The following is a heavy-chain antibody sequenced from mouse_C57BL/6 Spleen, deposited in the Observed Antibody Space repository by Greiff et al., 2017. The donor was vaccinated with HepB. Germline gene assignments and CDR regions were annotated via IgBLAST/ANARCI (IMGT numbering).Heavy chain of an antibody. D-gene: IGHD1-1*01. CDR3: ARRESSSYEYYAMDY. CDR2: IYPRSGNT. Sequence: VKLMESGAELARPGASVKLSCKASGYTFTSYGISWVKQRTGQGLEWIGEIYPRSGNTYYNEKFKGKATLTADKSSSTAYMELRSLTTEDSAVYFCARRESSSYEYYAMDYWGQGTSVTVSS. V-gene: IGHV1-81*01. J-gene: IGHJ4*01. CDR1: GYTFTSYG.